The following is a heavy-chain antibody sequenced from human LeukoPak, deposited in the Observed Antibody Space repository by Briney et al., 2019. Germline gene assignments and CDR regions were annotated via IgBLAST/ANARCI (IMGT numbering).Heavy chain of an antibody. CDR1: SYSISSDYY. CDR3: ARTTEGGYTYGYFYYYYMDV. Sequence: SETLSLTCIVSSYSISSDYYWGWIRQPPGKGLEWIGSIYHSGGTYYNPSLRSRVSISVDKSKNQFSLKLSSVTAADTAVYYCARTTEGGYTYGYFYYYYMDVWGKGTTVTISS. D-gene: IGHD5-18*01. J-gene: IGHJ6*03. CDR2: IYHSGGT. V-gene: IGHV4-38-2*02.